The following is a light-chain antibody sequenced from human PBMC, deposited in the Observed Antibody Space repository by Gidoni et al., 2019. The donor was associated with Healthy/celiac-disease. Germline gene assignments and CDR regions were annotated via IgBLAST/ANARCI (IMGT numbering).Light chain of an antibody. Sequence: DIVLTQSPATLSLSPGERATLSCGASQSVSSSYLAWYQQKPGLAPRLLIYDASSRATGIPDRFSVSGSGTDFTLTISRLEPEDCAVYYCQQYGSSPPYTFGQGTKLEIK. J-gene: IGKJ2*01. CDR3: QQYGSSPPYT. CDR1: QSVSSSY. CDR2: DAS. V-gene: IGKV3D-20*01.